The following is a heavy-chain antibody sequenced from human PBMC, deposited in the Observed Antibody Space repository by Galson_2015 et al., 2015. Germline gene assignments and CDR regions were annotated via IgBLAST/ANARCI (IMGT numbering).Heavy chain of an antibody. CDR1: GGSFSGYY. CDR2: INHSGST. CDR3: ARGYCSSTSCYRLGARPFDY. Sequence: ETLSLTCAVYGGSFSGYYWSWIRQPPGKGLEWIGEINHSGSTNYNPSLKSRVAISVDTSKNQFSLKLSSVTAADTAVYYCARGYCSSTSCYRLGARPFDYWGQGTLVTVSS. V-gene: IGHV4-34*01. D-gene: IGHD2-2*02. J-gene: IGHJ4*02.